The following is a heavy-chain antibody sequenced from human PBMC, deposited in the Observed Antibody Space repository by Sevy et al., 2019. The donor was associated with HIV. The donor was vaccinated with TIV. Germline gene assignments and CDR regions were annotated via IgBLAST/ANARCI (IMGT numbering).Heavy chain of an antibody. D-gene: IGHD6-13*01. V-gene: IGHV3-74*01. CDR1: GFTFSSYW. Sequence: GGSLRLSCAASGFTFSSYWMHWVRQAPGKGLVWVSRINSDGSSTGYADSVKGRFTISRDNAKNTLYLQMNSLRAEDTAVYYCASHSPYSSSRVGYYYYGMDVWGQGTTVTVSS. CDR2: INSDGSST. J-gene: IGHJ6*02. CDR3: ASHSPYSSSRVGYYYYGMDV.